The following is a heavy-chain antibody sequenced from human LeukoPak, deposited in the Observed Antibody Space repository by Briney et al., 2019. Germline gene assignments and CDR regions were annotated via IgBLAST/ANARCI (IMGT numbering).Heavy chain of an antibody. J-gene: IGHJ3*02. D-gene: IGHD2-21*01. CDR3: ARRSVVVSAGDAFDI. V-gene: IGHV4-4*07. CDR1: GDSIGTYY. CDR2: IHNSGRT. Sequence: SETLSLTCTVSGDSIGTYYWSWIRQPAGKGLEWIGRIHNSGRTDYNSSLKSRVTMSLDTSKNQVSLKVTSVTAADTAMHYCARRSVVVSAGDAFDIWGQGTMVTVSS.